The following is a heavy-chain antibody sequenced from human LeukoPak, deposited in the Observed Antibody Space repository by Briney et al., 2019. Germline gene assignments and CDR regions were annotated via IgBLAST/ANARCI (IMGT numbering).Heavy chain of an antibody. CDR1: GFTFGSNW. D-gene: IGHD6-13*01. CDR3: ARNTVAAAGDS. J-gene: IGHJ4*02. CDR2: IKPDGSDE. Sequence: GGSLRLSCAASGFTFGSNWMTWVRQAPEKGLEWVAKIKPDGSDEDYVDSVKGRFTISGDNAKNLLYLQMTGLRAEDTAVYYCARNTVAAAGDSWGQGTLVTVSS. V-gene: IGHV3-7*01.